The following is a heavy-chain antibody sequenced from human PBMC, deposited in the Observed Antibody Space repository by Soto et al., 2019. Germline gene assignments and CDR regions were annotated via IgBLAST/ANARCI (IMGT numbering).Heavy chain of an antibody. J-gene: IGHJ6*03. V-gene: IGHV3-23*01. CDR3: AKAPTYDYYYYMDV. CDR1: GFSFNIYA. Sequence: EVHLLESGGGLVQPRGSLRLSCAASGFSFNIYAMKWVRQAPGKGLECVSAISAGGGNTYYADSVKGRFTISRDNSKNTLYLQMNSLRADDTAVYYCAKAPTYDYYYYMDVWGKGTTVTVSS. CDR2: ISAGGGNT.